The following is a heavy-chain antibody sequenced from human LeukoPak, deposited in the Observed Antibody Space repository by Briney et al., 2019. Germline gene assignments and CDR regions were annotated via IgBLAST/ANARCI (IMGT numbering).Heavy chain of an antibody. Sequence: GESLKISCKASEYIFSTHWIGWVRQMPGKGLEWMGIIYLRDFHIKYSPSFQGQVTVSADRSINSAHLQWSSLKASDTAMYYCARLPIFGVVIFDYWGQGTLVTVSS. D-gene: IGHD3-3*01. CDR1: EYIFSTHW. V-gene: IGHV5-51*01. CDR3: ARLPIFGVVIFDY. CDR2: IYLRDFHI. J-gene: IGHJ4*02.